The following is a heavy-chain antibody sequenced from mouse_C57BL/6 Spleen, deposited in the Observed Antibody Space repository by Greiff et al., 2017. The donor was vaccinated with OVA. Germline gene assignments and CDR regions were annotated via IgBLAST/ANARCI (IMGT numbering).Heavy chain of an antibody. CDR3: ARHEDTYGNYLPSYAMDY. CDR2: FYPGSGSI. D-gene: IGHD2-1*01. J-gene: IGHJ4*01. CDR1: GYTFTEYT. V-gene: IGHV1-62-2*01. Sequence: QVQLQQSGAELVKPGASVKLSCKASGYTFTEYTIHWVKQRSGQGLEWIGWFYPGSGSIKYNEKFKDKATLTADKSSSTVYMELSRLTSEDSAVYFCARHEDTYGNYLPSYAMDYWGQGTSVTVSS.